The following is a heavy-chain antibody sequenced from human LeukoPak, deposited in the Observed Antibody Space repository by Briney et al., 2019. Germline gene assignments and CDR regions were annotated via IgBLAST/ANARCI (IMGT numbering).Heavy chain of an antibody. V-gene: IGHV1-46*01. J-gene: IGHJ5*02. Sequence: ASVKVSCKASGYTFTSYYMHWVRQAPGQGLEWMGIINPSGGSTSYAQKFQGRVTMTRDTSTSTVYMELSSLRSEDTAVYYCARDRVTMVRGVPKWFDPWGQGTLVTVSS. CDR3: ARDRVTMVRGVPKWFDP. CDR2: INPSGGST. D-gene: IGHD3-10*01. CDR1: GYTFTSYY.